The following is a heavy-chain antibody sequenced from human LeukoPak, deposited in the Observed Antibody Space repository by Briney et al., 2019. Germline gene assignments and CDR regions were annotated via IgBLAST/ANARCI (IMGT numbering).Heavy chain of an antibody. CDR2: IYTSGST. J-gene: IGHJ5*02. CDR1: GGSISSGSYY. V-gene: IGHV4-61*02. D-gene: IGHD6-19*01. CDR3: ARDPTSGWYRFFDP. Sequence: SETLSLTCTVSGGSISSGSYYWSWIRQPAGKGLEWIGRIYTSGSTNYNPSLKSRVTISVDTSKNQFSLKLSSVTAADTAVYYCARDPTSGWYRFFDPWGQGTLVTVSS.